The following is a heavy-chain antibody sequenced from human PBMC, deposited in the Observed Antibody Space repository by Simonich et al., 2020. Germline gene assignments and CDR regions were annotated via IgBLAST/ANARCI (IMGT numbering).Heavy chain of an antibody. CDR3: ASSKLATIDY. Sequence: QVQLVQSGAEVKKPGASVKVSCKASGYTFTGYYMHWVRQAPGQGLEWLGWIKPKSGDTNYAQKFQGRVTMTRDTSISTAYMELSRLRSDDTAVYYCASSKLATIDYWGQGTLVTVSS. J-gene: IGHJ4*02. CDR1: GYTFTGYY. V-gene: IGHV1-2*02. D-gene: IGHD5-12*01. CDR2: IKPKSGDT.